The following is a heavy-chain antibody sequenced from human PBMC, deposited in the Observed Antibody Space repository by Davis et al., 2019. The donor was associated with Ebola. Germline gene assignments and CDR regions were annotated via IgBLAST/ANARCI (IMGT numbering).Heavy chain of an antibody. CDR1: GFTFSNYA. CDR3: AKGCSGGMCYDY. CDR2: ITGSGGSR. Sequence: GESLKISCAASGFTFSNYAMSWVRQAPGKGLEWVSSITGSGGSRYHADSVKGRFTISRDNSENTLHLQMNSLRADDTAVYYCAKGCSGGMCYDYWGQGTLVTVSS. V-gene: IGHV3-23*01. J-gene: IGHJ4*02. D-gene: IGHD2-15*01.